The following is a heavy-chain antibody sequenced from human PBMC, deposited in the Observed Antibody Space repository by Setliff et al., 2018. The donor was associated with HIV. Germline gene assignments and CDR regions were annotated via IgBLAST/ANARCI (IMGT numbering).Heavy chain of an antibody. CDR1: EYSFTSYD. CDR3: ATARRDYYDRGRRSHDYIDV. CDR2: LNPNSHNT. Sequence: ASVKVSCKPSEYSFTSYDINWVRQATGQGLEWMGWLNPNSHNTGYAQKFQGRVAMTWDTSISTAYMVLSNLKSEDTAVYYCATARRDYYDRGRRSHDYIDVWGKGTTVTVSS. V-gene: IGHV1-8*01. J-gene: IGHJ6*03. D-gene: IGHD3-22*01.